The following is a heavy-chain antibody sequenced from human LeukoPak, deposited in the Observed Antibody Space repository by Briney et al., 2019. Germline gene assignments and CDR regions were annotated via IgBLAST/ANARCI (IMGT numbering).Heavy chain of an antibody. V-gene: IGHV5-51*01. CDR3: ARRGIAARVPPDY. Sequence: GETLQISCKGSGSCFFSYWIGWVRRLPGKGLEWMGIIYPGDSDTRYCPSFEGQLTISADKNINTAYLQWSSLKAADTAMYYCARRGIAARVPPDYWGQGTLVTVSS. CDR1: GSCFFSYW. CDR2: IYPGDSDT. J-gene: IGHJ4*02. D-gene: IGHD6-6*01.